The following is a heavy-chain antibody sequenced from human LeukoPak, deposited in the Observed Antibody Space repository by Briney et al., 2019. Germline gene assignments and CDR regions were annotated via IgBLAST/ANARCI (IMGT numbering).Heavy chain of an antibody. CDR1: GYSISSGYY. V-gene: IGHV4-38-2*02. D-gene: IGHD5-18*01. CDR2: IYYSGST. CDR3: VRGGGGYSYGYPYDAFDI. J-gene: IGHJ3*02. Sequence: PSEILSLTCTVSGYSISSGYYWGWIRQPPGKGLEWIGSIYYSGSTYYNPSLKSRVTISVDTSKNQFSLKLSSVTAADTAVYYCVRGGGGYSYGYPYDAFDIWGQGTMVTVSS.